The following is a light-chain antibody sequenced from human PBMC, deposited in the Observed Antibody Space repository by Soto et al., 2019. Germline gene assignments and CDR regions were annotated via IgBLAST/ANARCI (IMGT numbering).Light chain of an antibody. V-gene: IGKV1-12*01. J-gene: IGKJ5*01. CDR1: QDIRSW. Sequence: DIQLTQSPSSVSASIGDRVTITCWASQDIRSWLAWYQQKAGKAPKLVISAASTLQRGVPSRFSGSGFGTNFTLAITSLQTEDFATYYCQPANSFPITFGQGTRLDIK. CDR2: AAS. CDR3: QPANSFPIT.